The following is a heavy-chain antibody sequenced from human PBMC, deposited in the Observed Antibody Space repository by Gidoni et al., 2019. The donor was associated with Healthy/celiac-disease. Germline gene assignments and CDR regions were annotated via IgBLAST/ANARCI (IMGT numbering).Heavy chain of an antibody. CDR2: ISAYNVKP. CDR1: GYTFTSYG. CDR3: ARDVQQLAKRDDAFDI. D-gene: IGHD6-13*01. J-gene: IGHJ3*02. V-gene: IGHV1-18*01. Sequence: QVQLVQSGAEVKKPGASVKVSCKASGYTFTSYGISWVRQAPGQGLEWMGWISAYNVKPNYAQKLQGRGTMTTDTSTSTTYMELRSLRSDDTAVYYCARDVQQLAKRDDAFDIWGQGTMVTVSS.